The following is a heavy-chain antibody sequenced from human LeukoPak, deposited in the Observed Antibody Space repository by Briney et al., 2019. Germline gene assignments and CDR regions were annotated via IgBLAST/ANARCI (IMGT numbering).Heavy chain of an antibody. CDR2: IYHSGST. J-gene: IGHJ3*02. CDR3: ARDRGSGWTPDAFDI. V-gene: IGHV4-4*02. D-gene: IGHD6-19*01. CDR1: GGSISSSNW. Sequence: SETLSLTCAVSGGSISSSNWWSWVRQPPGKGLEWIGEIYHSGSTNYNPSLKSRVTISVDKSKNQFSLKLSSVTAADTAVYYCARDRGSGWTPDAFDIWGQGTMVTVSS.